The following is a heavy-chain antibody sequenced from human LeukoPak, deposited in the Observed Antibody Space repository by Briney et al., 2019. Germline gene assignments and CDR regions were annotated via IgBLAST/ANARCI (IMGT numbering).Heavy chain of an antibody. D-gene: IGHD5-18*01. CDR2: FYPEDGET. CDR1: GYTLTELS. J-gene: IGHJ4*02. V-gene: IGHV1-24*01. CDR3: ATEAGYSYGPSYYFDY. Sequence: ASVKVSCKVSGYTLTELSMHWVRQAPGKGLEWMGGFYPEDGETIYTQKFQGRVTMTEDTSTDTAYMELSSLRSEDTAVYYCATEAGYSYGPSYYFDYWGQGTLVTVSS.